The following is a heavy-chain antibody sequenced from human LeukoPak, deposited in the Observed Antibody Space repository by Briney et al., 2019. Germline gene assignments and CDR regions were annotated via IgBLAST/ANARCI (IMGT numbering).Heavy chain of an antibody. D-gene: IGHD6-19*01. V-gene: IGHV3-53*01. J-gene: IGHJ4*02. CDR2: IYSGGNT. CDR1: GFTVSSNY. CDR3: ARDLGHSSGWWVQYY. Sequence: GGSLRLSCATSGFTVSSNYMNWVRQAPGKGLEWVSVIYSGGNTYYSDSVKGRFTISRDNSKNTLYLQMNSLRAEDTAVYYCARDLGHSSGWWVQYYWGQGTLVTVSS.